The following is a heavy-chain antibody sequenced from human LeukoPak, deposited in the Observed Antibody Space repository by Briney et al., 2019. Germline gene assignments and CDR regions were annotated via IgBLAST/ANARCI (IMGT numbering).Heavy chain of an antibody. V-gene: IGHV3-9*01. D-gene: IGHD3-22*01. CDR3: AKELYYDSSGYSWYYFDY. Sequence: GGSLRLSCAASGFIFDDYAMHWVRQAPGKGLEWVSGISWNSGSIGYADSVKGRFTISRDNAKNSLYLQMNSLRAGDTALYYCAKELYYDSSGYSWYYFDYWGQGTLVTVSS. J-gene: IGHJ4*02. CDR2: ISWNSGSI. CDR1: GFIFDDYA.